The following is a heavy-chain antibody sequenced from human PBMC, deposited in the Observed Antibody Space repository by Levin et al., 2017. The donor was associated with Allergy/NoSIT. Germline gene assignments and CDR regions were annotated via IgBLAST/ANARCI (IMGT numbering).Heavy chain of an antibody. D-gene: IGHD3-22*01. Sequence: GGSLRLSCSASGFSFSDFWMSWVRQAPGKGLEWVAIIKRDGSEKYYVDSVEGRFTISRDNADNSLYLQMNSLRVEDTAVYHWARTGDPYDSSGYFDYWGQGNLVTVSS. CDR3: ARTGDPYDSSGYFDY. CDR2: IKRDGSEK. V-gene: IGHV3-7*01. J-gene: IGHJ4*02. CDR1: GFSFSDFW.